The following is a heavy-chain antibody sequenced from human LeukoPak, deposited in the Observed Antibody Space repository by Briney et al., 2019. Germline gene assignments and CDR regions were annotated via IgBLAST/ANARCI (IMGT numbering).Heavy chain of an antibody. D-gene: IGHD2-2*01. Sequence: SETLSLTCTVSGGSISSGSYYWSWIRQPAGKGLEWIGRIYTSGSTNYNPSLKSRVTISVDTSENQFSLKLSSVTAADTAVYYCAREGCSSTSCYGLGFYGMDVWGQGTTVTVSS. CDR2: IYTSGST. V-gene: IGHV4-61*02. CDR1: GGSISSGSYY. J-gene: IGHJ6*02. CDR3: AREGCSSTSCYGLGFYGMDV.